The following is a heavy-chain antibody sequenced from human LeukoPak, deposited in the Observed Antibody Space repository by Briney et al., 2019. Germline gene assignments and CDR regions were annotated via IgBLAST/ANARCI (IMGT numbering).Heavy chain of an antibody. J-gene: IGHJ6*03. V-gene: IGHV3-23*05. D-gene: IGHD1-1*01. Sequence: GGSLRLSCAASGFTFSSSDMSWVRQAPGSGLEWVSSIRHSDSNTYYADSVMGRFTISRDNSKNTLYLQMNSLSAEDTAVYYCANRGNPTVGHHYLDVWGKGTTVSVSS. CDR1: GFTFSSSD. CDR3: ANRGNPTVGHHYLDV. CDR2: IRHSDSNT.